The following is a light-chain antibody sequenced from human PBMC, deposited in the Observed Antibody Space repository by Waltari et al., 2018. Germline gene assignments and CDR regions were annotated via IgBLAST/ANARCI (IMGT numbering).Light chain of an antibody. CDR2: SNL. CDR1: SSNIGSNT. CDR3: AAWDDSLSGYVV. J-gene: IGLJ2*01. Sequence: QSVLTQPPSASGTPGQTVTIYCSGGSSNIGSNTVNWYQHLPGSAPKLLIFSNLQRPSGVPDRFSGSKSGTSASLAISGLQSEDEGDYYCAAWDDSLSGYVVFGGGTKLTVL. V-gene: IGLV1-44*01.